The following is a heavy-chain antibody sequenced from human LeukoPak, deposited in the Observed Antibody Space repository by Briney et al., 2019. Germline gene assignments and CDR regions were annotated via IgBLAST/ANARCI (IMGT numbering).Heavy chain of an antibody. CDR2: TNQEGSEK. CDR1: GFTISTYW. Sequence: GGSLRLSCAASGFTISTYWMSWVRQAPGKGLEWVANTNQEGSEKYYVDSVKGRFTISKDNAKNSLYLQMNSLRAEDTAVYYCARDPKWLDYWGQGTLVTVSS. J-gene: IGHJ4*02. CDR3: ARDPKWLDY. V-gene: IGHV3-7*01. D-gene: IGHD5-12*01.